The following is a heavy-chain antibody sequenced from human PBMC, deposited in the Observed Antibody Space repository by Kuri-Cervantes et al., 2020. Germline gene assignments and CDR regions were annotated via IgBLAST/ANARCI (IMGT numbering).Heavy chain of an antibody. CDR1: GFTFSSYW. J-gene: IGHJ4*02. V-gene: IGHV3-48*04. Sequence: GGSLRLSCAASGFTFSSYWMNWVRQAPGKGLEWVSYISSSGGTIYYADSVKGRFTMSRDNAKNSLYLQMNSLRAEDTAVYYCARDTIFGIDYWGQGTLVTVSS. CDR2: ISSSGGTI. CDR3: ARDTIFGIDY. D-gene: IGHD3-3*01.